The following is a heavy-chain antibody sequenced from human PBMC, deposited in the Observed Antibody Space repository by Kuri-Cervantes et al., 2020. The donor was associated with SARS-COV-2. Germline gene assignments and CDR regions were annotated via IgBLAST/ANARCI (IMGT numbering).Heavy chain of an antibody. V-gene: IGHV1-46*01. J-gene: IGHJ4*02. CDR2: INPSGGST. CDR3: ARAQDDSGSYTSLEY. D-gene: IGHD3-10*01. CDR1: GYTFTSYY. Sequence: ASVKVSCKASGYTFTSYYMHWVRQAPGQGLEWMGIINPSGGSTTYEQKFQGRVTMTRDTSTSTFYMELSSLRSEDTAVFYCARAQDDSGSYTSLEYWGQGTLVTVSS.